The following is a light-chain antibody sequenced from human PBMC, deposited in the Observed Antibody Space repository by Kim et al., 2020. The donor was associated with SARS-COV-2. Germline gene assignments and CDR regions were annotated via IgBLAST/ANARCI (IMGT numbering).Light chain of an antibody. V-gene: IGLV1-47*01. Sequence: GQRVTLACSGSRSNIGSNYVYWYQQLPGTAPKLLIYRNNHRPSGVPDRFSGSKSGTSASLAISGLRSEDEADYYCAAWDDSLSGYVFGTGTKVTVL. CDR3: AAWDDSLSGYV. J-gene: IGLJ1*01. CDR2: RNN. CDR1: RSNIGSNY.